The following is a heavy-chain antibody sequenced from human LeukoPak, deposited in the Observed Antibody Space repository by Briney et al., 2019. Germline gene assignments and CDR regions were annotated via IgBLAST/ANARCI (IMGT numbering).Heavy chain of an antibody. CDR2: ISSSSSYI. Sequence: PGGSLRLSCAASGFTLSSYTMNWVRQAPGKGLEWVSSISSSSSYIYYADSVKGRFTISRDNAKKSLFLQMNSLRAEDTAVYYCARGRWDGYNLLDAFDIWGQGTVVTVSS. J-gene: IGHJ3*02. CDR3: ARGRWDGYNLLDAFDI. CDR1: GFTLSSYT. V-gene: IGHV3-21*01. D-gene: IGHD5-24*01.